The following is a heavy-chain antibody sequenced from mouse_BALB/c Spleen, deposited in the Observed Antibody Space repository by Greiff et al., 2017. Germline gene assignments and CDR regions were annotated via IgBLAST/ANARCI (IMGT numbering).Heavy chain of an antibody. CDR1: GDSITSGY. V-gene: IGHV3-8*02. D-gene: IGHD2-4*01. J-gene: IGHJ4*01. CDR3: ARLMITTAYYAMDY. CDR2: ISYSGST. Sequence: DVMLVESGPSLVKPSQTLSLTCSVTGDSITSGYWNWIRKFPGNKLEYMGYISYSGSTYYNPSLKSRISITRDTSKNQYYLQLNSVTTEDTATYYCARLMITTAYYAMDYWGQGTSVTVSS.